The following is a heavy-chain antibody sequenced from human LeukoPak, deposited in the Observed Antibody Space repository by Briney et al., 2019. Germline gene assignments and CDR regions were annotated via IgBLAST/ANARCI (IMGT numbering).Heavy chain of an antibody. V-gene: IGHV3-23*01. D-gene: IGHD6-19*01. J-gene: IGHJ4*02. CDR3: ATLRGDSSGWYEGDFDY. CDR2: ISGSGGST. Sequence: GGSLRLSCAASGNYWMHWVRQAPGKGLEWVSAISGSGGSTYYADSVKGRFTISRDNSKNTLYLQMNSLRAEDTAVYYCATLRGDSSGWYEGDFDYWGQGTLVTVSS. CDR1: GNYW.